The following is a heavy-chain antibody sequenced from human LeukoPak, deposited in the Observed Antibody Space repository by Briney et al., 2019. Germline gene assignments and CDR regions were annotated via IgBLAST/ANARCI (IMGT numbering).Heavy chain of an antibody. CDR3: ARRRGSSSGGPFDY. J-gene: IGHJ4*02. CDR1: RGSINNVVDY. Sequence: SETLSLTCSGPRGSINNVVDYWGWISQPPGKALEWIGDIYQTGTTYYNPSFESRVTISADTSNNRVSLKMNAVTAADTAVYYCARRRGSSSGGPFDYWGRGTLVIVSS. V-gene: IGHV4-39*01. CDR2: IYQTGTT. D-gene: IGHD6-25*01.